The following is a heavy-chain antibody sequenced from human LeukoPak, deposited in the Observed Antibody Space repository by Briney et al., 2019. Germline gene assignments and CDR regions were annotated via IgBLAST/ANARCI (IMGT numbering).Heavy chain of an antibody. J-gene: IGHJ4*02. V-gene: IGHV3-30-3*01. D-gene: IGHD1-14*01. CDR1: GFTFSSYA. CDR3: ARVVRKQVDY. CDR2: ISYDGSNK. Sequence: GGSLRLSCAASGFTFSSYAMQWVRQAPGKGREGVAGISYDGSNKYYADSVKGRFHISRDTSKTTLYLQMHSLRAEDTAVYYCARVVRKQVDYWGQGTLVTVSS.